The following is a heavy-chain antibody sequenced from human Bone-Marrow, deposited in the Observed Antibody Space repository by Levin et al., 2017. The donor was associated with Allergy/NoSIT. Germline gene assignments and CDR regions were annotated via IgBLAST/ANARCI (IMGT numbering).Heavy chain of an antibody. D-gene: IGHD2-2*02. CDR2: ISPSTGAT. CDR1: GYTFTDHY. CDR3: AREGHLYES. V-gene: IGHV1-2*02. J-gene: IGHJ4*02. Sequence: GESLKISCKTSGYTFTDHYVHWVRQAPGQGLEWMGWISPSTGATNYAQKFRDRVTMTADTSLTTAYMDLSSLTSDDTAMYYCAREGHLYESWGQGTLVTASS.